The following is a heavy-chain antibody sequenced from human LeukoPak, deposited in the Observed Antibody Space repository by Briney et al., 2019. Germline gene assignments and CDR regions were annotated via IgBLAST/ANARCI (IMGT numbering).Heavy chain of an antibody. CDR3: ASAQVGAIFLSI. CDR1: KFTFGDYY. J-gene: IGHJ3*02. Sequence: PGGSLRLSCAASKFTFGDYYMSWLRPAPGKGLEWVSYISGSGSGIYYADSVRGRFTTSRDNAKNTLYLQMNSLRAEDTAVYYSASAQVGAIFLSIWGQGTMVTVSS. D-gene: IGHD3-9*01. CDR2: ISGSGSGI. V-gene: IGHV3-11*04.